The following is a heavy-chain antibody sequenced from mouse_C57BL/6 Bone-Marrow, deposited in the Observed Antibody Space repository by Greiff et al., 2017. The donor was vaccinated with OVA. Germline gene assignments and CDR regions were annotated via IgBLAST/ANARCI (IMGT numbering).Heavy chain of an antibody. CDR1: GYTFTSYW. CDR2: IDPSDSYT. Sequence: VQLQQPGAELVKPGASVKLSCKASGYTFTSYWMHWVKQRPGQGLEWIGEIDPSDSYTNYNQKFQGKATLTVDTSSSTAYMQLSSLTSEDSAVYYCASGGSLGYCYCDVGGTGTTVTVSS. V-gene: IGHV1-50*01. D-gene: IGHD2-10*02. CDR3: ASGGSLGYCYCDV. J-gene: IGHJ1*03.